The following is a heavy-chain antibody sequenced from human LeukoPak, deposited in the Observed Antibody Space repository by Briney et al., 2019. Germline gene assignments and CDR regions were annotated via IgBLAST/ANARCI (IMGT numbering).Heavy chain of an antibody. D-gene: IGHD4-17*01. CDR2: IYYSGST. Sequence: SETLSLTCTVSGGSISSYYWSWIRQPPGKGLEWIGYIYYSGSTNYNPSLRSRVTISVDTSKNQFSLKLSSETAADTAVYYCARGGNYGDYDGYFDYWGQGTLVTVSS. J-gene: IGHJ4*02. CDR3: ARGGNYGDYDGYFDY. CDR1: GGSISSYY. V-gene: IGHV4-59*08.